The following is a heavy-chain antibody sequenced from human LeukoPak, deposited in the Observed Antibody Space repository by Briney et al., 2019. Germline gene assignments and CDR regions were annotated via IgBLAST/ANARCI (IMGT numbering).Heavy chain of an antibody. Sequence: KASETLSLTCAVYGGSFSGYYWRWIRQPPGKGLEWIGEINHSGSTNYNPSLKSRVTISLDTSRNQFSLKLTSVTAADTAVYYCAKSNGYGLVDIWGQGTMVTVSS. CDR2: INHSGST. V-gene: IGHV4-34*01. D-gene: IGHD3-10*01. CDR1: GGSFSGYY. CDR3: AKSNGYGLVDI. J-gene: IGHJ3*02.